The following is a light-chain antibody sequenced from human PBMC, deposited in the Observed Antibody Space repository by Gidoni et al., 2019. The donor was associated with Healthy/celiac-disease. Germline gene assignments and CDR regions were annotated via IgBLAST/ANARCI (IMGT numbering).Light chain of an antibody. CDR2: AAS. V-gene: IGKV1-27*01. Sequence: DIQMTQSPSSLSASVGDRVTITCRASQGISNYLAWYQQKPGKVPKLLIYAASTLQSGVPSRFSGSGSGTDFTLTISSLQPEDVATYYCQKYNSAPLGYTFXQXTKLEIK. J-gene: IGKJ2*01. CDR1: QGISNY. CDR3: QKYNSAPLGYT.